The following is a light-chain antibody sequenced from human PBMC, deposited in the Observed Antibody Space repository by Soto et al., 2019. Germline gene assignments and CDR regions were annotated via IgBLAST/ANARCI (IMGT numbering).Light chain of an antibody. V-gene: IGKV3-20*01. CDR3: HQDDRSRT. CDR1: QSVGSSY. Sequence: ELVLTQAPGTLTLSPGDRATLSCRASQSVGSSYVAWHQQNPDQPPRLLIDSASSRATGIPDRCSGSGSGTDSPLTFSRLEPEYFAVYYRHQDDRSRTFGQGTKVDI. J-gene: IGKJ1*01. CDR2: SAS.